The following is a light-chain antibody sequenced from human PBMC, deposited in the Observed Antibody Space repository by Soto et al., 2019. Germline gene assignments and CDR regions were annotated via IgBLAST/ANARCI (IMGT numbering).Light chain of an antibody. CDR2: DND. Sequence: QSVLTQPSSVSAAPGQKVTISCSGSSSNIGNNYVFWYQQLPGTAPKLLIYDNDKRPSGIPDRFSGSKSGTSATLGITGLQTGDEADYYCATWDRSLSVGVFGGGTKLTVL. CDR3: ATWDRSLSVGV. J-gene: IGLJ2*01. V-gene: IGLV1-51*01. CDR1: SSNIGNNY.